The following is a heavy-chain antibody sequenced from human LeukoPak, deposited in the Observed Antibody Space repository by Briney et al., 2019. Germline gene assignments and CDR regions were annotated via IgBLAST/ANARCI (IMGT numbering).Heavy chain of an antibody. D-gene: IGHD2-2*01. CDR1: GFTVSSDN. Sequence: GGSLRLSCAASGFTVSSDNMSWVRQTPGKGLEWVSVVYSGDDGTNYADSVRGRFTISRDDSKNTVYLQMNSLSVEDTGVYYCATRSRGYYDYWGQGTLVTVSS. V-gene: IGHV3-66*02. CDR2: VYSGDDGT. CDR3: ATRSRGYYDY. J-gene: IGHJ4*02.